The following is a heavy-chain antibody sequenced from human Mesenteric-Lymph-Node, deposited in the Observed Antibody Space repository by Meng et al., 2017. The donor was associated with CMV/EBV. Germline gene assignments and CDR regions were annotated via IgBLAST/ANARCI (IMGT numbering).Heavy chain of an antibody. CDR2: IWYDESNK. CDR1: GFTFSNFG. J-gene: IGHJ4*02. CDR3: AKETWG. D-gene: IGHD1-26*01. V-gene: IGHV3-33*06. Sequence: GGSLRLSCAASGFTFSNFGMHWVRQAPGKGLEWVAVIWYDESNKYYADSVKGRFTISRDNSKNTLFLQMNSLRAEDTAVYYCAKETWGWGQGTLVTVSS.